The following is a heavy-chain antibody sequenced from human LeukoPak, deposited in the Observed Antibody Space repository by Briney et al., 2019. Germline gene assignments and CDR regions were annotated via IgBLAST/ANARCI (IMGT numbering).Heavy chain of an antibody. CDR1: GFTFSSYV. J-gene: IGHJ4*02. V-gene: IGHV3-23*01. CDR3: ARRAGAYSHPYDY. CDR2: ISGSGGRT. Sequence: GGSLRPSCAASGFTFSSYVMSWVRQAPGKGLEWVSAISGSGGRTYYADSVKGRFTISRDNSKNTLYLQMNSLRAEDTAVYYCARRAGAYSHPYDYWGQGTLVTVPS. D-gene: IGHD4/OR15-4a*01.